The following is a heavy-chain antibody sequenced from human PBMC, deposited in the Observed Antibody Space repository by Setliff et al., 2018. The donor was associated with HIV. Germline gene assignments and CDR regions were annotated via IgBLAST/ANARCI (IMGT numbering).Heavy chain of an antibody. Sequence: ASVKVSCKSSGYTFTDYFMHWVRQAPGQGLEWMGWISPDNANTRISQRFRGSVTMTSDTSTSTVYMELSSLRSEDTAVYYCARALYTNLAHFDYLGQGTLVTVSS. CDR2: ISPDNANT. V-gene: IGHV1-2*02. D-gene: IGHD4-4*01. J-gene: IGHJ4*02. CDR1: GYTFTDYF. CDR3: ARALYTNLAHFDY.